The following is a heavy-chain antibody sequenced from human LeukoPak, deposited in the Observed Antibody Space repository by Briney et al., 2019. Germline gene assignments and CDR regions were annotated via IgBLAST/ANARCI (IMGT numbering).Heavy chain of an antibody. Sequence: GGSLRLSCAASGFTFLSDYYMSWIRQGPGKGLEWVSGITGSGGSTYYADSVKGRFTISRDNSKNTVYLQMNSLRAEDTAVYYCARDLSLIALTDWGQGTLVTVSS. J-gene: IGHJ4*02. CDR1: GFTFLSDY. CDR2: ITGSGGST. D-gene: IGHD3-22*01. CDR3: ARDLSLIALTD. V-gene: IGHV3-23*01.